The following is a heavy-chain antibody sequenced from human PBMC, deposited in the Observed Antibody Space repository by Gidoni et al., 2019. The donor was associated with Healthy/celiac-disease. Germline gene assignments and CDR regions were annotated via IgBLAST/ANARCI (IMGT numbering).Heavy chain of an antibody. CDR2: IWYDGSNK. V-gene: IGHV3-33*01. CDR1: GFPFSSYG. J-gene: IGHJ4*02. CDR3: ARGVYCSGGSCLDY. D-gene: IGHD2-15*01. Sequence: QVQLVECGGGVVQPGRALRRSCAASGFPFSSYGMHWVRQAPGKGLEWVAVIWYDGSNKYYADSVKGRFTISRDNSKNTLYLQMNSLRAEDTAVYYCARGVYCSGGSCLDYWGQGTLVTVSS.